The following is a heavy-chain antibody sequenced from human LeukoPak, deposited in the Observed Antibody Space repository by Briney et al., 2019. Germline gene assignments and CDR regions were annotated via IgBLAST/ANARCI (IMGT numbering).Heavy chain of an antibody. D-gene: IGHD3-22*01. CDR1: GGSISSSSYY. Sequence: SETLSLTCTVSGGSISSSSYYWGWIRQPPGKGLEWIGSIYYSGSTYYNPSLKSRVTISVDTSKNQFSLKLSSVTAADTAVYYCARGVDAYYDSSGYGNWGQGTLVTVPS. CDR3: ARGVDAYYDSSGYGN. V-gene: IGHV4-39*07. J-gene: IGHJ4*02. CDR2: IYYSGST.